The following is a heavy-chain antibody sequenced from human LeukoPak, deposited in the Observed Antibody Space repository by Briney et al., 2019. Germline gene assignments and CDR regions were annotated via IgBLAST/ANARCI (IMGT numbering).Heavy chain of an antibody. J-gene: IGHJ4*02. V-gene: IGHV3-21*01. CDR1: GFTFSSYS. CDR3: ARMRPYCSSTSCHKGVGY. CDR2: ISSSSSYI. D-gene: IGHD2-2*01. Sequence: PGGSLRLSWAASGFTFSSYSMNWVRQAPGKGLEWVSSISSSSSYIYYADSVKGRFTISRDNAKNSLYLQMNSLRVEDTAVYYCARMRPYCSSTSCHKGVGYWGQGTLVTVSS.